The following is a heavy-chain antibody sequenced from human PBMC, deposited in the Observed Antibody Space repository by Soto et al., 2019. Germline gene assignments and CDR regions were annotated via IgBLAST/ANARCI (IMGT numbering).Heavy chain of an antibody. CDR3: ARWSTYDSSGYPQVYYGMDV. Sequence: PGESLKISCKGSGYSFTSYWIGWVRQMPGKGLEWMGIIYPGDSDTRYSPSFQGQVTISADKSISTAYLQWSSLKASDTAMYYCARWSTYDSSGYPQVYYGMDVWGQGTTVTVFS. J-gene: IGHJ6*02. CDR2: IYPGDSDT. CDR1: GYSFTSYW. V-gene: IGHV5-51*01. D-gene: IGHD3-22*01.